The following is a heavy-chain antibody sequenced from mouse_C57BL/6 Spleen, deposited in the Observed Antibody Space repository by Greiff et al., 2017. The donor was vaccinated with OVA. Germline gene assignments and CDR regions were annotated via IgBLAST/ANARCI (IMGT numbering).Heavy chain of an antibody. J-gene: IGHJ2*01. D-gene: IGHD2-4*01. V-gene: IGHV1-64*01. CDR1: GYTFTSYW. Sequence: QVQLQQPGAELVKPGASVKLSCKASGYTFTSYWMHWVKQRPGQGLEWIGMIHPNSGSTNYNEKFKSKATLTADKSSSTAYMQLSSLTSEDSAVYYCARRGLRSVFDYWGQGTTLTVSS. CDR3: ARRGLRSVFDY. CDR2: IHPNSGST.